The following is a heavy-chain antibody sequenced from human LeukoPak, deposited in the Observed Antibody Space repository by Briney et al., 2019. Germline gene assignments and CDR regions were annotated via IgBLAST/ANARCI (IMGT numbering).Heavy chain of an antibody. Sequence: GGSLRLSCAASGFTFSSYAMHWVRQAPGKGLEYVSAISSNGGSTYYANSVKGRFTISRDNSKNTLYLQMGSLRAEDMAVYYCARAGKAAAGTPWFDPWGQGNLVTVSS. D-gene: IGHD6-13*01. J-gene: IGHJ5*02. CDR1: GFTFSSYA. V-gene: IGHV3-64*01. CDR2: ISSNGGST. CDR3: ARAGKAAAGTPWFDP.